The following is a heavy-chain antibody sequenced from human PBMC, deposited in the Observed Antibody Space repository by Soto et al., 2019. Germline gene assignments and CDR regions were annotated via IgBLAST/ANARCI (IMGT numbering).Heavy chain of an antibody. Sequence: SETLSLTCAVYGGSFSGHYWSWIRQPPGKGLEWMGEINHSGSTNYNPSLRSRVTISVDTPKNQFSLKLSSVTAADTAVYYCAGLAQYCSSTSCYGKFDTWGQGTLVTVSS. CDR1: GGSFSGHY. CDR3: AGLAQYCSSTSCYGKFDT. CDR2: INHSGST. D-gene: IGHD2-2*01. V-gene: IGHV4-34*01. J-gene: IGHJ5*02.